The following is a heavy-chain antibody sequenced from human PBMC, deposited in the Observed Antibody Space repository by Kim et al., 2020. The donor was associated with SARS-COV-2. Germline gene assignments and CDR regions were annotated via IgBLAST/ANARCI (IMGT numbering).Heavy chain of an antibody. CDR2: GST. CDR3: AAGAGWVPDY. D-gene: IGHD6-19*01. Sequence: GSTNTSPSLKSRVYISIDTSKNQFSLRLISVTAADTAVYYCAAGAGWVPDYWGQGTLVTVSS. V-gene: IGHV4-59*01. J-gene: IGHJ4*02.